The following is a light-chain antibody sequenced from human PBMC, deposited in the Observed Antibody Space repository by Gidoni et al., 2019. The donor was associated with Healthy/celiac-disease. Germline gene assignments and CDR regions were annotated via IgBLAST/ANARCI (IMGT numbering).Light chain of an antibody. J-gene: IGKJ2*01. CDR2: WAS. CDR1: QSVLYNSNNRNY. CDR3: QQYYTTLYT. V-gene: IGKV4-1*01. Sequence: DIVMTQSPDSLAVSLGERATINCKSSQSVLYNSNNRNYLVWYQQKQGQTPKLLIYWASTRESGVPDRFSGSGSGTDFTLTISSLRSEDVAVYYCQQYYTTLYTFGQGTKLEIK.